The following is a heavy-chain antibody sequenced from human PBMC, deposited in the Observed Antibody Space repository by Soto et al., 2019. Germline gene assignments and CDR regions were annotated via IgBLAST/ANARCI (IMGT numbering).Heavy chain of an antibody. V-gene: IGHV1-69*06. J-gene: IGHJ4*02. D-gene: IGHD5-18*01. CDR1: GGTLSSYA. CDR3: ASVDTGGWSDY. Sequence: GASVKVSCKASGGTLSSYAISWVRQAPGQGLEWMGGIIPIFGTANYAQKFQGRVTITADKSTSTAYMELSSLRSEDTAVYYCASVDTGGWSDYWGQGTLVTVSS. CDR2: IIPIFGTA.